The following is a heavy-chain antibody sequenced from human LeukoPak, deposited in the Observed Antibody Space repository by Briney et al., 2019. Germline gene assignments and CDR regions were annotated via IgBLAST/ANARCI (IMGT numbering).Heavy chain of an antibody. D-gene: IGHD3-22*01. Sequence: ASVKVSCKASGYTFTGYYMHWVRQAPGQGREWMGWINPNSGGTNYAQKFQGRVTMTRDTSISTAYMELSRLRSDDTAVYYCARDGGYTYYYYYYMDVWGKGTTVTVSS. CDR3: ARDGGYTYYYYYYMDV. CDR2: INPNSGGT. V-gene: IGHV1-2*02. J-gene: IGHJ6*03. CDR1: GYTFTGYY.